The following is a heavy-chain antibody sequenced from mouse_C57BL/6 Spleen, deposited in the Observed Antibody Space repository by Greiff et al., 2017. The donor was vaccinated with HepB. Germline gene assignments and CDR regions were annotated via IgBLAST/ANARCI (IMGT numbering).Heavy chain of an antibody. V-gene: IGHV1-15*01. Sequence: VQLQQSGAELVRPGASVTLSCKASGYTFTDYEMHWVKQTPVHGLEWIGAIDPETGGTAYNQKFKGKAILTADKSSSTAYMELRSLTSEDSAVYYCTRGTTVVEGAYWGQGTLVTVSA. D-gene: IGHD1-1*01. CDR1: GYTFTDYE. J-gene: IGHJ3*01. CDR3: TRGTTVVEGAY. CDR2: IDPETGGT.